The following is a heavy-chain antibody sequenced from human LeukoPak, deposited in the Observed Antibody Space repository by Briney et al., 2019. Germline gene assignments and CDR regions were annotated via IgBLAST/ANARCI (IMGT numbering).Heavy chain of an antibody. V-gene: IGHV3-30*02. CDR2: IRYDGSNK. J-gene: IGHJ4*02. CDR1: GFTFSSYG. CDR3: AKVFSWYSTSSMGYFDY. D-gene: IGHD6-13*01. Sequence: GGSLRLSCAASGFTFSSYGMHWVRQAPGKGLEWVAFIRYDGSNKYYADSVKGRFTISRDNSKNTLYLQMNSLRAEDTAVYYCAKVFSWYSTSSMGYFDYWGQGILVTVSS.